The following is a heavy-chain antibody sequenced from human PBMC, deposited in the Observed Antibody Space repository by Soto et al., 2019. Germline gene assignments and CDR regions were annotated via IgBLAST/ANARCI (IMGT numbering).Heavy chain of an antibody. CDR1: GYTFTSYG. Sequence: ASVKVSCKASGYTFTSYGISWVRQAPGQGLEWMGWISAYNGNTNYAQKLQGRVTMTTDTSTRAAYMELRSLRSDDTAVYYCAREERPRIAAAGTIHLVYYYYYMDVWGKGTTVTVSS. CDR2: ISAYNGNT. CDR3: AREERPRIAAAGTIHLVYYYYYMDV. D-gene: IGHD6-13*01. J-gene: IGHJ6*03. V-gene: IGHV1-18*01.